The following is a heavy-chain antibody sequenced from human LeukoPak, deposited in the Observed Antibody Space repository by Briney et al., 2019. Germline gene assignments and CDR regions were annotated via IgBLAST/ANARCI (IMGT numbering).Heavy chain of an antibody. D-gene: IGHD3-16*01. CDR3: AREGLADFDY. V-gene: IGHV1-69*05. Sequence: SVKVSCKASGDTFSSYAISWVRQAPGQGLEWMGRIIPIFGTANYAQKFQGRVTITTDESTSTAYMELSSLRSEDTAVYYCAREGLADFDYWGQGTLVTVSS. CDR1: GDTFSSYA. CDR2: IIPIFGTA. J-gene: IGHJ4*02.